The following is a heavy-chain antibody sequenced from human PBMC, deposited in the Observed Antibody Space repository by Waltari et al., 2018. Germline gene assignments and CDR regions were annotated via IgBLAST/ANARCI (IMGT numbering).Heavy chain of an antibody. D-gene: IGHD3-16*01. CDR1: GYTFTSYY. CDR3: ARDGAGRTSWGNWFDP. Sequence: QVQLVQSGAEVKKPGASVKVSCKASGYTFTSYYMHWVRRAPGQGLEWMGIINPSGGSTSYAQKFQGRVTMTRDTSTSTVYMELSSLRSKDTAVYYCARDGAGRTSWGNWFDPWGQGTLVTVSS. CDR2: INPSGGST. V-gene: IGHV1-46*01. J-gene: IGHJ5*02.